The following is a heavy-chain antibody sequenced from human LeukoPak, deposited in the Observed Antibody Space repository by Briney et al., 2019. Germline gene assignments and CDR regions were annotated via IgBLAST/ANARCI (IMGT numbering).Heavy chain of an antibody. D-gene: IGHD3-16*02. Sequence: SQTLSLTCAVSGGSISSGGYSWSWIRQPPGKGLEWIGYIYHSGSTYYNPSLKSRVTISVDTSKKQFSLKLNSVTAADTAVYYCARGLSAVVYWGQGTLVTVSS. CDR2: IYHSGST. J-gene: IGHJ4*02. V-gene: IGHV4-30-2*01. CDR1: GGSISSGGYS. CDR3: ARGLSAVVY.